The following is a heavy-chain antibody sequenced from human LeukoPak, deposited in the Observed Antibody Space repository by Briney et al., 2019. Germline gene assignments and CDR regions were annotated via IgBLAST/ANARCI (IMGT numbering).Heavy chain of an antibody. Sequence: PGRSLRLSCAASGFTFSTYAMHWVRQGPGKGLEWVAVISYDGSYKYYADSVKGRFTISRDNSKNTLYLQMNSLRAEDTAVYYCAKVGDYGDYALDYWGQGTLVTVSS. D-gene: IGHD4-17*01. V-gene: IGHV3-30*04. CDR3: AKVGDYGDYALDY. CDR1: GFTFSTYA. J-gene: IGHJ4*02. CDR2: ISYDGSYK.